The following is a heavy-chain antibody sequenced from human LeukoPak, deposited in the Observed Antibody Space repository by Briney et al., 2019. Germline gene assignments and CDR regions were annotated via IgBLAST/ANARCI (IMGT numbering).Heavy chain of an antibody. V-gene: IGHV4-38-2*02. CDR3: ARDHGGRGD. CDR1: GYSISSGYY. CDR2: IYHSGST. D-gene: IGHD1-26*01. Sequence: KPSETLSLTCTVSGYSISSGYYWGWIRQPPGKGLEWIGSIYHSGSTYYNPSLKSRVTISVDTSKNQFSLKLSSVTAADTAVYYCARDHGGRGDWGQGTLVTVSS. J-gene: IGHJ4*02.